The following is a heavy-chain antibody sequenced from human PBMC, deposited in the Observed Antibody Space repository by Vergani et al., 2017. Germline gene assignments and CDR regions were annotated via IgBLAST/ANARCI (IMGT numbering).Heavy chain of an antibody. CDR1: GFTFSSYS. J-gene: IGHJ5*02. D-gene: IGHD4-11*01. CDR2: ISSSSSYI. CDR3: ARDNYSNYWFDP. V-gene: IGHV3-21*01. Sequence: EVQLVESGGGLVKPGGSLRLSCAASGFTFSSYSMNWVRQAPGKGLEWVSSISSSSSYIYYADSVKGRFTISRDNAKNSLYLQMNSLRAEDTAVYYCARDNYSNYWFDPCGQGTLVTVSS.